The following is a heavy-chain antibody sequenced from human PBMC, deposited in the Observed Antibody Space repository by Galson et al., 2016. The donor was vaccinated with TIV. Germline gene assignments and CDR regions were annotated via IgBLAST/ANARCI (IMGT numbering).Heavy chain of an antibody. J-gene: IGHJ4*02. D-gene: IGHD6-19*01. Sequence: SVKVSCKVSGYSFSDYYMHWVRQAPGQGLEWMGWINPNTGGTNYAQKFQGWVSMTRDTSINTAYMELSRLKSDDTAVYYCARDDGYTSGSDYWGQGTQVTVSS. CDR3: ARDDGYTSGSDY. CDR1: GYSFSDYY. V-gene: IGHV1-2*04. CDR2: INPNTGGT.